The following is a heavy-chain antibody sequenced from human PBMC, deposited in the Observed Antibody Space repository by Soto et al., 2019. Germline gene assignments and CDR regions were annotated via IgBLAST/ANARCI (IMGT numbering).Heavy chain of an antibody. V-gene: IGHV3-11*05. D-gene: IGHD6-19*01. J-gene: IGHJ4*02. CDR3: ARDRGAVTGQYFDP. CDR2: ISTSGTSA. Sequence: QVQLEESGGGLVKPGGSLRLSCAASGFPFSAFYMSWVRQAPGKGLEYISYISTSGTSANYADSVKGRFTISRDNSKNSLYLQINSLRTEDTAVYYCARDRGAVTGQYFDPWGQGALVTVSS. CDR1: GFPFSAFY.